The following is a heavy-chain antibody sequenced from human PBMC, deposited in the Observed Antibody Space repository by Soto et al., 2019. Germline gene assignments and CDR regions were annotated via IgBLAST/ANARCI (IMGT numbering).Heavy chain of an antibody. J-gene: IGHJ4*02. CDR2: IIPIFGTA. CDR1: GGTFSSYA. CDR3: ARGATYYYDSSGYYGTN. Sequence: QVQLVQSGAEVKKPGSSVKVSCKASGGTFSSYAISWVRQAPGQGLEWMGGIIPIFGTANYAQKFQGRVTIPADESTGTAYMELGSLRSEETAVYYCARGATYYYDSSGYYGTNWGQGTLVTVSS. V-gene: IGHV1-69*12. D-gene: IGHD3-22*01.